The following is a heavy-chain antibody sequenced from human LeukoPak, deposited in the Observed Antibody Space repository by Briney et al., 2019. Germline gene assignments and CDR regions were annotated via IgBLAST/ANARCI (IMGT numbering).Heavy chain of an antibody. CDR1: GRSISSSSYY. CDR2: IYYSGST. Sequence: PSDTLSLTCTLSGRSISSSSYYWGWVRQPPGKGLEWYGSIYYSGSTYYNPSLKSRVTISVDTSKNQFSLKLSSVTAADTAVYYCARVGYGGFYFDYWGQGTLVTVSS. J-gene: IGHJ4*02. CDR3: ARVGYGGFYFDY. D-gene: IGHD3-10*01. V-gene: IGHV4-39*07.